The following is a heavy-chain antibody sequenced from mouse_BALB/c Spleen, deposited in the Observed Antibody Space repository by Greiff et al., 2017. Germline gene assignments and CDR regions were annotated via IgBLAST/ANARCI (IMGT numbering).Heavy chain of an antibody. CDR1: GFTFSDYY. CDR2: ISDGGSYT. CDR3: ARFYGNLYYYAMDY. D-gene: IGHD2-1*01. Sequence: EVHLVESGGGLVKPGGSLKLSCAASGFTFSDYYMYWVRQTPEKRLEWVATISDGGSYTYYPDSVKGRFTISRDNAKNNLYLQMSSLKSEDTAMYYCARFYGNLYYYAMDYWGQGTSVTVSS. V-gene: IGHV5-4*02. J-gene: IGHJ4*01.